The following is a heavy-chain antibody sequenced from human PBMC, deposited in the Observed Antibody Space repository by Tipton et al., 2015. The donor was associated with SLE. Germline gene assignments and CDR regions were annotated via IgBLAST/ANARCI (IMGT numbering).Heavy chain of an antibody. Sequence: TLSLTCSVSGGSISSGHYNWNWIRQPAGKGLEWIGRIYSSGTTSYNPSLKSRVTISRDASKNQFSLRLSSVTAADTAVYYCARSEGAAGNFYYYNGMGVWGQGTTVTVSS. CDR3: ARSEGAAGNFYYYNGMGV. CDR2: IYSSGTT. CDR1: GGSISSGHYN. J-gene: IGHJ6*02. D-gene: IGHD6-13*01. V-gene: IGHV4-61*02.